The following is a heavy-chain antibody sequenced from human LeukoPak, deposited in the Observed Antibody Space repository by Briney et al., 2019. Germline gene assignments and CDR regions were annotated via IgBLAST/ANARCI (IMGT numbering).Heavy chain of an antibody. D-gene: IGHD4-23*01. J-gene: IGHJ6*03. Sequence: GGSRRFSCAAPGFSSITSSPSWVGQAPGRGREWVSYISISSSTIYYADSVKGRFTISRDNAKNSLYLQMNSLRAEDTAVYYCARVPGGNSFNDYYYYMDVWGKGTTVTVSS. CDR2: ISISSSTI. CDR1: GFSSITSS. V-gene: IGHV3-48*04. CDR3: ARVPGGNSFNDYYYYMDV.